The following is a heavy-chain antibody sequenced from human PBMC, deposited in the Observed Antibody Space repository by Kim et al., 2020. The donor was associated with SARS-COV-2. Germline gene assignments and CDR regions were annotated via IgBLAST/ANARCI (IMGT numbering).Heavy chain of an antibody. CDR3: ARGSSYGYPFDN. D-gene: IGHD5-18*01. J-gene: IGHJ4*02. CDR1: GFTISSSY. Sequence: GGSLRLSCAASGFTISSSYMTWVRQAPGKGLELVSVIYIAGSTSYTDSVKGRFSISRDNSKNTLYLQMNSLRAEDTAVYYCARGSSYGYPFDNWGQGTLVTVSS. V-gene: IGHV3-53*01. CDR2: IYIAGST.